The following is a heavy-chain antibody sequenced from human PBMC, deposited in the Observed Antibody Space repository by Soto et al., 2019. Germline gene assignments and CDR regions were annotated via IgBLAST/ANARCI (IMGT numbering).Heavy chain of an antibody. J-gene: IGHJ4*02. V-gene: IGHV4-34*01. Sequence: PSETLSLTCAVYGGSFSVYYWSWIRQPPGKGLEWIGEINHSGSTNYNPSLKSRVTISVDTSKNQFSLKLSSVTAADTAVYYCARDQMTTVTIVWGQGTLVTVSS. CDR1: GGSFSVYY. CDR3: ARDQMTTVTIV. D-gene: IGHD4-17*01. CDR2: INHSGST.